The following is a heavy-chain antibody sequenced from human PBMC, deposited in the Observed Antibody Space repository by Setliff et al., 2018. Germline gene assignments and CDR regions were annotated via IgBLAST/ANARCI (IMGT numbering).Heavy chain of an antibody. CDR2: FNPGGSTS. CDR3: AREVSTGENSGCDI. Sequence: ASVKVSCKASGYTLTSYYIHWLRQAPGQGPEWMGIFNPGGSTSSSVETFQGRVTMTGDTSTNTVYMELSSLRSEDTAVYYCAREVSTGENSGCDIWGQGTVVTVSS. CDR1: GYTLTSYY. D-gene: IGHD3-9*01. V-gene: IGHV1-46*01. J-gene: IGHJ3*02.